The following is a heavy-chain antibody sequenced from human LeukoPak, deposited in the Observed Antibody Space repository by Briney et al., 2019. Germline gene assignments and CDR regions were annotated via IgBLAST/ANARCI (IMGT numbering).Heavy chain of an antibody. CDR2: INPNSGGT. D-gene: IGHD6-13*01. CDR3: ARDRQQLVLWFDP. J-gene: IGHJ5*02. Sequence: ASVKVSCKASGYTFTGYYMHWVRQAPGQGLEWMGWINPNSGGTNYAQKFQGRVTMTRDASISTAYMELSRLRSDDTAVYYCARDRQQLVLWFDPWGQGTLVTVSS. CDR1: GYTFTGYY. V-gene: IGHV1-2*02.